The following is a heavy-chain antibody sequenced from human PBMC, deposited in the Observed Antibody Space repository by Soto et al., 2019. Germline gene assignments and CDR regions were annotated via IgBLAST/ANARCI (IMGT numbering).Heavy chain of an antibody. J-gene: IGHJ3*01. CDR3: VRGWGSGVHLSCLDL. Sequence: QVQLVESGGGVVQPGTSLRLSCAASGFTFRQYGMHWVRQAPGKGLDWVAVIFYDGFNEYYADSVRGRFTISRDNSGNMVYLQMNSLRAEDTAGYYSVRGWGSGVHLSCLDLWGQGTAVVVSS. CDR1: GFTFRQYG. CDR2: IFYDGFNE. V-gene: IGHV3-33*01. D-gene: IGHD6-19*01.